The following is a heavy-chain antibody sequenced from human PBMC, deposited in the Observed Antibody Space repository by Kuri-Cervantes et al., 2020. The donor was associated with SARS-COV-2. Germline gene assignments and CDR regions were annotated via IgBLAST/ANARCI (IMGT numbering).Heavy chain of an antibody. CDR2: MSYDGSNI. D-gene: IGHD3-22*01. Sequence: GESLKISCAASGFTFSDCSMHWVRQAPGKGLEWVAVMSYDGSNIYYGDSVKGRFTISRDNSKNTLYLQMNSLRAEDTAIYYCATLFDSSGFMFDYWGQGTLVTVSS. CDR1: GFTFSDCS. CDR3: ATLFDSSGFMFDY. J-gene: IGHJ4*02. V-gene: IGHV3-30*04.